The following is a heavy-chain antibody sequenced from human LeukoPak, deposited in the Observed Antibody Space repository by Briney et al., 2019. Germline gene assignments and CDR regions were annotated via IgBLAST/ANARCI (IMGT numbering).Heavy chain of an antibody. J-gene: IGHJ4*02. CDR2: MNPNSGNT. CDR1: GYTFTGYY. CDR3: ARGYHYYDSSGYYKITFDY. Sequence: ASVKVSCKASGYTFTGYYMHWVRQAPGQGLEWMGWMNPNSGNTGYAQKFQGRVTMTRNTSISTAYMELSSLRSEDTAVYYCARGYHYYDSSGYYKITFDYWGQGTLVTVSS. D-gene: IGHD3-22*01. V-gene: IGHV1-8*02.